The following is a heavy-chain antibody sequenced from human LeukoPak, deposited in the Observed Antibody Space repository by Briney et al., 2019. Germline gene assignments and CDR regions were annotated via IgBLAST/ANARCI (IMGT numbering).Heavy chain of an antibody. CDR1: GYSISSSYY. V-gene: IGHV4-61*01. CDR2: IYYSGST. Sequence: SETLSLTCTVSGYSISSSYYWSWIRQPPGKGLEWIGYIYYSGSTNYNPSLKSRVTISVDTSKNQFSLKLSSVTAADTAVYYCARPAILTGYFAEDYWGQGTLVTVSS. J-gene: IGHJ4*02. D-gene: IGHD3-9*01. CDR3: ARPAILTGYFAEDY.